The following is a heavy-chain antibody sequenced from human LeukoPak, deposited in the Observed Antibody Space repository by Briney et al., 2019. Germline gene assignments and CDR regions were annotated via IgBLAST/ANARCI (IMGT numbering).Heavy chain of an antibody. CDR3: ARGDIVVVPAAMFPYYYYMGV. CDR2: TNPNSGNT. CDR1: GYTFTSYD. V-gene: IGHV1-8*01. J-gene: IGHJ6*03. Sequence: GASVKVSCKASGYTFTSYDINWVRQATGQGLEWMGWTNPNSGNTGYAQKFQGRVTMTRNTSISTAYMELSSLRSEDTAVYYCARGDIVVVPAAMFPYYYYMGVWGKGTTVTISS. D-gene: IGHD2-2*01.